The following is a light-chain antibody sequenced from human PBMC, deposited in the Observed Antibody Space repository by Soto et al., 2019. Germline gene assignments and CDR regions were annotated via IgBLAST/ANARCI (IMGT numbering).Light chain of an antibody. Sequence: NFMLTQPHSMSESPGKTVTISCTRSSGSIASSYVQWYQQRPGSSPSIVISEDDQRSSGVPDRFSGSIDRSSNSASLTISGLKSEDEADYFGQSYDGDTVIVGGGTKLAVL. CDR1: SGSIASSY. CDR2: EDD. V-gene: IGLV6-57*01. J-gene: IGLJ2*01. CDR3: QSYDGDTVI.